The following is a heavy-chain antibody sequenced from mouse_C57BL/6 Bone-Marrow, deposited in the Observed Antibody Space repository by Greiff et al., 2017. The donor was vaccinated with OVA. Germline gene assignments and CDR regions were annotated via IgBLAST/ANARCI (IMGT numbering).Heavy chain of an antibody. CDR3: ASTTVPGYFDY. CDR2: IDPSDSYT. CDR1: GYTFTSYW. J-gene: IGHJ2*01. D-gene: IGHD1-1*01. V-gene: IGHV1-69*01. Sequence: QVQLQQSGAELVMPGASVKLSCKASGYTFTSYWMHWVKQRPGQGLEWIGEIDPSDSYTNYTQKFKGKSTLTVDKSSSTAYMQLSSLTSEDSAVYYCASTTVPGYFDYWGQGTTLTVSS.